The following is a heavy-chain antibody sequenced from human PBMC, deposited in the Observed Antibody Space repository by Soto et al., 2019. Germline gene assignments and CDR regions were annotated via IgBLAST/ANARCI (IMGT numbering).Heavy chain of an antibody. CDR2: LYTMGST. D-gene: IGHD5-12*01. J-gene: IGHJ3*02. V-gene: IGHV4-4*07. CDR1: GGSISGYY. Sequence: QVQLQESGPGLVKSSETLSLTCTVSGGSISGYYWSWIRQPAGKGLEWIGRLYTMGSTNYNPSLQSRVTMSVDTSKNEFSLKVSSVTAADTAVYFCARAPSYRGSPMGALDIWGLGTLVTVSP. CDR3: ARAPSYRGSPMGALDI.